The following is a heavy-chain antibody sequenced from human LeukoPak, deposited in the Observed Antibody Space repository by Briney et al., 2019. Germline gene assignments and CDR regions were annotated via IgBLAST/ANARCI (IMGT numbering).Heavy chain of an antibody. CDR2: ISWNSGSI. J-gene: IGHJ5*02. D-gene: IGHD2-8*01. V-gene: IGHV3-9*03. CDR3: ARVLGTILYGWFDP. CDR1: GFTFDDYA. Sequence: GRSLRLSCAASGFTFDDYAMHWVRQAPGKGLEWVSGISWNSGSIGYADSVKGRFTISRDNAKNSQYLEMNSLRAEDMAVYYCARVLGTILYGWFDPWGQGTLVTVSS.